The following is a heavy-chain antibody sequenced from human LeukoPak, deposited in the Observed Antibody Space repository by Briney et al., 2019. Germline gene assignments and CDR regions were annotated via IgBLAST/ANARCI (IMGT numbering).Heavy chain of an antibody. CDR1: GFTFSRYS. D-gene: IGHD3-3*01. CDR3: ARDFGRAFDY. CDR2: ISSSSGTI. Sequence: GGSLRLSCAASGFTFSRYSVNWVRQAPGKGLEWVSYISSSSGTIYYADSVKGRFTISRDNAKNSLYLQMNSLRAEDTAVYYCARDFGRAFDYWGQGTLVTVSS. V-gene: IGHV3-48*01. J-gene: IGHJ4*02.